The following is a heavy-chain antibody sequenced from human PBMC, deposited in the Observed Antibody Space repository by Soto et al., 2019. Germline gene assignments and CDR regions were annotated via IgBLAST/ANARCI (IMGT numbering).Heavy chain of an antibody. CDR1: GFTFSSYA. CDR2: ISYDGSNK. CDR3: ARENRIQLWTPYYYYYGMDV. Sequence: QVQLVESGGGVVQPGRSLRLSCAASGFTFSSYAMHWVRQAAGKGLEWVAVISYDGSNKYYADSVKGRFTISRDNSENTLYLQMNSLRAEDTAVYYCARENRIQLWTPYYYYYGMDVWGQGTTVTVSS. V-gene: IGHV3-30-3*01. D-gene: IGHD5-18*01. J-gene: IGHJ6*02.